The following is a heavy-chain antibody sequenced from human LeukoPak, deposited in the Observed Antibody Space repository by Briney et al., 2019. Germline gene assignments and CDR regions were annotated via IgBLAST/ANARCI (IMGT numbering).Heavy chain of an antibody. D-gene: IGHD3-9*01. CDR3: ARMILLLGDVLTVPPRGFDY. CDR1: GYTFTTYG. Sequence: ASVTVSCKASGYTFTTYGISWVRQAPGQGLEWLGRISDYNDNTNYAQKLQGRVTMTTDTSTSTAYMELRSLRSDDTAVYYCARMILLLGDVLTVPPRGFDYWGQGTLVTVSS. J-gene: IGHJ4*02. CDR2: ISDYNDNT. V-gene: IGHV1-18*01.